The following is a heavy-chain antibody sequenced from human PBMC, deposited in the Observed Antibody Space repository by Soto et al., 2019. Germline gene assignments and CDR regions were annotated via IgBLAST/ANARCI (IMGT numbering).Heavy chain of an antibody. Sequence: ASVKVSCKTSGYTFTNYYMHWVRQAPGQGLEWMGWISAYNGNTNYAQKLQGRVTMTTDTSTSTAYMELRSLRSDDTAVYYCARLTRRGDYYYYGMDVWGQGTTVTVSS. CDR2: ISAYNGNT. D-gene: IGHD3-10*01. CDR1: GYTFTNYY. CDR3: ARLTRRGDYYYYGMDV. V-gene: IGHV1-18*04. J-gene: IGHJ6*02.